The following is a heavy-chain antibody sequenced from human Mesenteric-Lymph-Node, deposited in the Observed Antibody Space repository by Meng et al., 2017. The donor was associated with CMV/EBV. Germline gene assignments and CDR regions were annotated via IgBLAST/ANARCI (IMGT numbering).Heavy chain of an antibody. V-gene: IGHV3-30*03. Sequence: GESLKISCAASGFTFSSYAMRWVRQAPGKGLEWVTIISYDGDTKYYADSVKGRFTISRDNSKNTVYLEMNSLRAEDTAVYYCAGARNNWFDPWGQGTLVTVSS. CDR1: GFTFSSYA. CDR3: AGARNNWFDP. CDR2: ISYDGDTK. D-gene: IGHD5-12*01. J-gene: IGHJ5*02.